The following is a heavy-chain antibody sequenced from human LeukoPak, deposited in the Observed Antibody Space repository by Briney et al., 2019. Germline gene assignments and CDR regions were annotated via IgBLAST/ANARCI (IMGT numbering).Heavy chain of an antibody. D-gene: IGHD3-22*01. CDR3: AKGAHYDSSGYPDY. CDR2: ISWNSGTI. J-gene: IGHJ4*02. V-gene: IGHV3-9*01. Sequence: QSGGSLRLSCAASGFTFDDYTMHWVRQAPGKGLEWVSGISWNSGTIGYADSVKGRFTISRDNAKNSLYLQMNSLRAEDTALYYCAKGAHYDSSGYPDYWGQGTLVTVSS. CDR1: GFTFDDYT.